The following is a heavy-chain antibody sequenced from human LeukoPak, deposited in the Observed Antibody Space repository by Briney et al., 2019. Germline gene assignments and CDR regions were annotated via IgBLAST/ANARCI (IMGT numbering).Heavy chain of an antibody. J-gene: IGHJ4*02. CDR3: ARDEHDYGDYGTFDY. Sequence: KPSETLSLTCTVSGGSISSYYWSWIRQPAGKGLERIGRLYTSGDTNYNPSLKSRLTMSLDTSKNQFSLKLSSVTAADTAVYYCARDEHDYGDYGTFDYWGQGTLVTVSS. CDR1: GGSISSYY. D-gene: IGHD4-17*01. V-gene: IGHV4-4*07. CDR2: LYTSGDT.